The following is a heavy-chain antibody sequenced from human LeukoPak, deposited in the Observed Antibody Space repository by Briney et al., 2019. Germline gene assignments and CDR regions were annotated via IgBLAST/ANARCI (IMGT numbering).Heavy chain of an antibody. D-gene: IGHD6-13*01. CDR1: GGSFSGYY. CDR2: INHSGST. CDR3: ARRSSSWYARYYFYYMDV. J-gene: IGHJ6*03. V-gene: IGHV4-34*01. Sequence: SETLSLTCAVYGGSFSGYYWSWIRQPPGKGLEWIGEINHSGSTNYNPSLKSRVTISVDTSKNQFSLKLSSVTAADTAVYYCARRSSSWYARYYFYYMDVWGKGTTVTVSS.